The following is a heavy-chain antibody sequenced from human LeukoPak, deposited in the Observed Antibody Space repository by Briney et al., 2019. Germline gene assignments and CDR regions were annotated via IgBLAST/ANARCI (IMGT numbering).Heavy chain of an antibody. CDR1: GFTFSSYG. CDR3: AKLNSGSIYFDY. CDR2: ISSSSKYI. J-gene: IGHJ4*02. Sequence: GGSLRLSCAASGFTFSSYGFYWVRQAPGKRLEWVSSISSSSKYIYYADSVKGRFTISRDYANNSLFLQMNSLRAEDTAMYYCAKLNSGSIYFDYWGQGTLVTVSS. V-gene: IGHV3-21*04. D-gene: IGHD1-26*01.